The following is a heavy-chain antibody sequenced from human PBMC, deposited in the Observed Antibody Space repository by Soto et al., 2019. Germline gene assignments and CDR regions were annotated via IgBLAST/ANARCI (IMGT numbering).Heavy chain of an antibody. CDR2: IYYSGST. V-gene: IGHV4-59*08. D-gene: IGHD5-12*01. J-gene: IGHJ4*02. CDR1: GGSISSYY. CDR3: ARHKGTVTVYGGGYDSEFVY. Sequence: QVQLQESGPGLVKPSETLSLTCTVSGGSISSYYWSWIRQPPGKGLEWIGYIYYSGSTNYNPSLQGRAALSVDTSKIYFSMKLKSVTAADTAVYYCARHKGTVTVYGGGYDSEFVYWGQGTLVTVSS.